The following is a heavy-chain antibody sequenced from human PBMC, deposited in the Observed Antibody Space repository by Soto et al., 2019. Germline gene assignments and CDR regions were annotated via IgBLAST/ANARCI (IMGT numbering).Heavy chain of an antibody. V-gene: IGHV3-30*03. J-gene: IGHJ2*01. CDR1: GFTFNTYG. CDR2: ISYDGINK. Sequence: GGSLRLSCAASGFTFNTYGMHWVRQAPGKGLEWVAAISYDGINKYYVDSVKGRFTISRDNSKNTLYVQMNSLRAEDTALYYCARRPQPTRGIHWYFDLWGRGILVTVSS. CDR3: ARRPQPTRGIHWYFDL. D-gene: IGHD1-26*01.